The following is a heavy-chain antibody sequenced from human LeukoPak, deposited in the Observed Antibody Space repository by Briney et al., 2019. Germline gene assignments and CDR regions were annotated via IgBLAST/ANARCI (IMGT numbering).Heavy chain of an antibody. Sequence: SETLSLTCTVSGGSINSYYWSWIRQPPGKGLEWIGYIHYSGTTNYNPSLKSRVTISVDTSKNHFSLKLSSVTAADTAVYFCARNAGKIDYWGQGTLVTVSS. CDR3: ARNAGKIDY. V-gene: IGHV4-59*08. CDR2: IHYSGTT. CDR1: GGSINSYY. D-gene: IGHD6-13*01. J-gene: IGHJ4*02.